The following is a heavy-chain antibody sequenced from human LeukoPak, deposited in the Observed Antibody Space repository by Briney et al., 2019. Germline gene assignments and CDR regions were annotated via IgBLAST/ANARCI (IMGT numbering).Heavy chain of an antibody. Sequence: GESLKISCKDSGYSFTNWIGWVRQMPGKGLEWMGIIHSADSNTKYSPSFQGQVTNSADKSISTAYLQWSGLKASDTAMYYCAGARHGDYRWDYWGQGTLVTVSS. CDR1: GYSFTNW. CDR3: AGARHGDYRWDY. V-gene: IGHV5-51*01. D-gene: IGHD4-17*01. J-gene: IGHJ4*02. CDR2: IHSADSNT.